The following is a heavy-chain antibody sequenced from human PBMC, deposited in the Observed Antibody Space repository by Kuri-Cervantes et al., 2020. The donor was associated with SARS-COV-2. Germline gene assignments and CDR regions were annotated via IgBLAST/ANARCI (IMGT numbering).Heavy chain of an antibody. Sequence: GESLKISCAASGFTLSSYGMHWVRQAPGKGLEWVAFIRYDGSNKYYADSVKGRFTISRDNSKNTLYLQMNSLRAEDTAVYYCAKMGGNYYGSGSHDYWGQGTLVTVSS. CDR2: IRYDGSNK. D-gene: IGHD3-10*01. V-gene: IGHV3-30*02. J-gene: IGHJ4*02. CDR3: AKMGGNYYGSGSHDY. CDR1: GFTLSSYG.